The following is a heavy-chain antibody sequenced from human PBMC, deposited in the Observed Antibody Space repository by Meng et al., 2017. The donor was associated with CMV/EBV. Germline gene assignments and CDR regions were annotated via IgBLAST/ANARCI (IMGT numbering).Heavy chain of an antibody. V-gene: IGHV1-69*12. J-gene: IGHJ4*02. CDR3: ARQLRLGELSPFDY. Sequence: QVRLGQLWVWGRKPGASVKVACKAAGGTFSSYAISWVRQAPGQGLEWMGGIIPIFGTANYAQKFQGRVTITADESTSTAYMELSSLRSEDTAVYYCARQLRLGELSPFDYWGQGTLVTVSS. CDR2: IIPIFGTA. D-gene: IGHD3-16*02. CDR1: GGTFSSYA.